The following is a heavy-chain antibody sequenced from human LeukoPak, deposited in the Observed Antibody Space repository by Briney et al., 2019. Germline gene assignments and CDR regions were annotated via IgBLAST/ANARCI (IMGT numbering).Heavy chain of an antibody. CDR2: ISGSGGST. Sequence: GGSLRLSCAASGFTFSSYGMSWVRQAPGKGLEWVSAISGSGGSTYYADSVKGRFTISRDNSKNTLYLQMNSLRAEDTAVYYCAKDSGYAADQYYFDYWGRGTLVTVSS. J-gene: IGHJ4*02. V-gene: IGHV3-23*01. CDR1: GFTFSSYG. CDR3: AKDSGYAADQYYFDY. D-gene: IGHD5-12*01.